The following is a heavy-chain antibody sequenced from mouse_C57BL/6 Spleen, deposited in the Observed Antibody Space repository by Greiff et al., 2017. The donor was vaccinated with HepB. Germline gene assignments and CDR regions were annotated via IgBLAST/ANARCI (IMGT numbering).Heavy chain of an antibody. V-gene: IGHV5-12*01. Sequence: DVMLVESGGGLVQPGGSLKLSCAASGFTFSDYYMYWVRQTPEKRLEWVAYISNGGGSTYYPDTVKGRFTISRDNAKNTLYLQMSRLKSEDTAMYYCARHLGDYWGQGTSVTVSS. J-gene: IGHJ4*01. CDR2: ISNGGGST. CDR3: ARHLGDY. CDR1: GFTFSDYY.